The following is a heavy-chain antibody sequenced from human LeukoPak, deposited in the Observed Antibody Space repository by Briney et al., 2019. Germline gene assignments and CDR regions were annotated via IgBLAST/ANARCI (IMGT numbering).Heavy chain of an antibody. CDR1: GDSVSSNSAA. Sequence: SQTLSLTCAISGDSVSSNSAAWNWIRQSPSRGLEWLGRTYYRSKWYNDYAVSVKGRITINPDTSKNQFSLQLNSVTPEDTAVYYCAASPFGERFSGYYYYGMDVWGQGTTVTVSS. CDR2: TYYRSKWYN. J-gene: IGHJ6*02. V-gene: IGHV6-1*01. CDR3: AASPFGERFSGYYYYGMDV. D-gene: IGHD3-10*01.